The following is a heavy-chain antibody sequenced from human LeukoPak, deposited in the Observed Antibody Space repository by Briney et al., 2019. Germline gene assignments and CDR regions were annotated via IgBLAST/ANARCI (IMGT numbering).Heavy chain of an antibody. CDR1: GFTFSSSW. J-gene: IGHJ4*02. CDR2: IREDGSQK. V-gene: IGHV3-7*01. Sequence: GGSLRLSCVASGFTFSSSWMTWVRQAPGKGLEWVASIREDGSQKTAVDSVRGRFTISRDNAKNSVYLQMDSLRAEDTAVYYCARFERYSYGMTFDYWGQGTLVTVSS. D-gene: IGHD5-18*01. CDR3: ARFERYSYGMTFDY.